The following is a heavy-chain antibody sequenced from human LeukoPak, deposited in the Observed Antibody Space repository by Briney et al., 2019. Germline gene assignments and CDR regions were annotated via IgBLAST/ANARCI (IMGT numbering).Heavy chain of an antibody. CDR3: AKGYSGSYYGWFDP. J-gene: IGHJ5*02. V-gene: IGHV3-23*01. CDR2: ISGSGGST. Sequence: PGGSLRLSCAASGFTFSSYAMGWAGQAPGRGLKWVQPISGSGGSTYYADSVKGRFTISRDNSKNTLYLQMNSLRAEDTAVYYCAKGYSGSYYGWFDPWGQGTLVTVSS. CDR1: GFTFSSYA. D-gene: IGHD1-26*01.